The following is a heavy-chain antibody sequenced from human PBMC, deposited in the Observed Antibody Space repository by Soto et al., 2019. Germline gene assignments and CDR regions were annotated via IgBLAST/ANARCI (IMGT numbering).Heavy chain of an antibody. CDR3: ARGTQTTTLRVFDS. CDR2: IFWDNDK. V-gene: IGHV2-5*02. Sequence: QITLKESGPTLVKPTQTLTLTCSFSGFSLTTSGVGVGWIRQPPGKALEWLALIFWDNDKRYSPSLKNRLTVTNETPKTQVVLTMTNMDPVDTSTYYCARGTQTTTLRVFDSWGQGTLVTVSS. CDR1: GFSLTTSGVG. D-gene: IGHD1-7*01. J-gene: IGHJ4*02.